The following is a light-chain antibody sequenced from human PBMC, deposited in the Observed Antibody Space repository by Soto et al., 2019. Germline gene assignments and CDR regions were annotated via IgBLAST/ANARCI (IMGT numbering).Light chain of an antibody. Sequence: QSVLTQPPSVSGAPGQRVTISCTGSSSNIGAAYHVHWYQQLPGTAPKLLIYGNSNRPSGVPDRFSGSKSGTSASLAITGLQAEDEADYSCQSYDSSLSAPVFGGGTKLTV. CDR1: SSNIGAAYH. CDR3: QSYDSSLSAPV. CDR2: GNS. V-gene: IGLV1-40*01. J-gene: IGLJ3*02.